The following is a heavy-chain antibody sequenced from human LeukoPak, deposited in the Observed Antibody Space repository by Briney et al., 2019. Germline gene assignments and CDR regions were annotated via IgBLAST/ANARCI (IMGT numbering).Heavy chain of an antibody. V-gene: IGHV3-9*01. Sequence: GGSLRLSCAASGFTFDDYAMHWVRQAPGKGLEWVSGISWNSGSIVYADSVKGRFTISRDNTKNSLYLQMNSLRAEDTALYYCAKDIDPLISIGYFDYWGQGTLVTVSS. J-gene: IGHJ4*02. CDR2: ISWNSGSI. D-gene: IGHD3-22*01. CDR1: GFTFDDYA. CDR3: AKDIDPLISIGYFDY.